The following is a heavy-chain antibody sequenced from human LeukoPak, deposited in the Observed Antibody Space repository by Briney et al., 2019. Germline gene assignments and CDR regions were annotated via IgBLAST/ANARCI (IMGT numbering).Heavy chain of an antibody. Sequence: ASVKVSCKASGYTFTSYDINWVRQATGQGLEWMGWMNPNSGNTGYAQKFQGRVTMTRDTSISTAYMELSRLRSDDTAVYYCARVRRDGYNSAFDYWGQGTLVTVSS. CDR3: ARVRRDGYNSAFDY. V-gene: IGHV1-8*01. J-gene: IGHJ4*02. CDR1: GYTFTSYD. CDR2: MNPNSGNT. D-gene: IGHD5-12*01.